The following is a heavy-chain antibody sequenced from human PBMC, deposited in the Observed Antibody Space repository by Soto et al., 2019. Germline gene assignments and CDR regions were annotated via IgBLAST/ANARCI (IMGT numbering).Heavy chain of an antibody. Sequence: LSCAASGFNFNIYGMHWVRQAPGKGLEWVAFSWYDESYKYYGDSVKGRFTISRDNSKSTLYLHMTDLRAEDTAVYYCGRTSRGGFGINGHVHLEHWGQGTQVTVSS. CDR2: SWYDESYK. CDR1: GFNFNIYG. CDR3: GRTSRGGFGINGHVHLEH. J-gene: IGHJ5*02. D-gene: IGHD3-3*01. V-gene: IGHV3-33*01.